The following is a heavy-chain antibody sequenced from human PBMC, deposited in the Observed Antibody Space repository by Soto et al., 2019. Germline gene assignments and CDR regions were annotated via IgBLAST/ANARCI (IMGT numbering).Heavy chain of an antibody. D-gene: IGHD5-18*01. J-gene: IGHJ4*01. Sequence: PSETLSLTCTVSGGSIPSGNFYWSWIRQPPGKGLEWIGYIHHSGSTNYNPSLESRLTISMDTSENQLSLRLTSVTAADTAIYYCARGLHGYSYVYLDNWGHGALVTVSS. V-gene: IGHV4-61*01. CDR2: IHHSGST. CDR1: GGSIPSGNFY. CDR3: ARGLHGYSYVYLDN.